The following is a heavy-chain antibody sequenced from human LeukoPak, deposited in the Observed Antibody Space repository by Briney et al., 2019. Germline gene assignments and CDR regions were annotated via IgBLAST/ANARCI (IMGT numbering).Heavy chain of an antibody. CDR3: VRERVGVSDGSGTNDY. Sequence: SETLSLTCTVSGGSISSYYWSWIRQPAGKGLEWIGRIYTSGSTNYNPSLKSRVTMSVDTSKNQFSLKLSSVTAADTAVYYCVRERVGVSDGSGTNDYWGQGTLVTVSS. CDR2: IYTSGST. CDR1: GGSISSYY. D-gene: IGHD3-10*01. V-gene: IGHV4-4*07. J-gene: IGHJ4*02.